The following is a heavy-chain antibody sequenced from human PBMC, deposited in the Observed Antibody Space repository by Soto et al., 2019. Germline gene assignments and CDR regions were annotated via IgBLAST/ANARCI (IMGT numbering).Heavy chain of an antibody. D-gene: IGHD1-26*01. J-gene: IGHJ4*02. CDR2: ISGSGGST. Sequence: EVQLLESGGGLVQPGGSLRLSCAAAGFTFSSYAMRWVRQAPGKGLEWVSAISGSGGSTYYADSVKGRFTISRDNSKNTLYLQMNSLRAEDTAVYYCARRGSGSYYDYWGQGTLVTISS. CDR3: ARRGSGSYYDY. V-gene: IGHV3-23*01. CDR1: GFTFSSYA.